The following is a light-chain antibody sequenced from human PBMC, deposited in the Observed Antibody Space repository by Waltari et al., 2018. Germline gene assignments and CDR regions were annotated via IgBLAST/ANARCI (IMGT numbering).Light chain of an antibody. V-gene: IGLV1-47*01. Sequence: QSVLTQPPSASGTPGQKVTMSCSGGRSDIGNNYVYWYQQIPGTTPKLLIYRNTRRPSGVPDRISASKSCTSASLAISGLRSEDEAIYYCASWDDRLGGVLFGGGTKLTVL. J-gene: IGLJ2*01. CDR1: RSDIGNNY. CDR3: ASWDDRLGGVL. CDR2: RNT.